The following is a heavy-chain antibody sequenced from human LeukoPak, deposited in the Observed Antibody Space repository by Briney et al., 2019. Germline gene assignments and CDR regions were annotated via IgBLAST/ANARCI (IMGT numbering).Heavy chain of an antibody. D-gene: IGHD4-23*01. J-gene: IGHJ4*02. Sequence: GGSLRLSCAASGFTFNSYAMSWVRQAPGKGLEWVSGISGSGTTTYYADSVKGRFTLSRDNSKNTLYLQMNSLRAEDTAIYYCANLARTAVVTLDYWGQGTLVTVSS. CDR2: ISGSGTTT. V-gene: IGHV3-23*01. CDR1: GFTFNSYA. CDR3: ANLARTAVVTLDY.